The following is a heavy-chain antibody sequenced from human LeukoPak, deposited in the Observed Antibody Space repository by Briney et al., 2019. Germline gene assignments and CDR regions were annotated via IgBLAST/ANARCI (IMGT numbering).Heavy chain of an antibody. Sequence: ALMKVSCKASGYTFTGYYMHWVRQAPGQGLEWMGWIHPKSGGTNYAQKFQGRATMTRDTSISTANMELSSLRFDDTAVYYCAREGFCSGGSCCPDVWGQGTTVTVSS. CDR1: GYTFTGYY. D-gene: IGHD2-15*01. V-gene: IGHV1-2*02. CDR2: IHPKSGGT. J-gene: IGHJ6*02. CDR3: AREGFCSGGSCCPDV.